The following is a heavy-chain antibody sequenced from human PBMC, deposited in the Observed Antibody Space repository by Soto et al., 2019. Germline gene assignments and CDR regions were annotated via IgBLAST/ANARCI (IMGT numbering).Heavy chain of an antibody. CDR2: INHIGTT. V-gene: IGHV4-34*01. CDR1: GGSFSGYY. D-gene: IGHD3-3*01. J-gene: IGHJ6*03. CDR3: ATQNVRFLEWLGKNWYYMDV. Sequence: QVQLQQWGAGLLKPSETLSLTCAVYGGSFSGYYWSWIRQPPGNGLEWIGEINHIGTTNYNPSLKSLVTISVDMSKHQFSLKLSSVTAADTAVYYCATQNVRFLEWLGKNWYYMDVWGKGTTGTVSS.